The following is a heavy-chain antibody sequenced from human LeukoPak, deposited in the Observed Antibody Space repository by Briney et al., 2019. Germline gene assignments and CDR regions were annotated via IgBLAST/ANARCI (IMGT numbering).Heavy chain of an antibody. Sequence: PGGSLRLSCAASGFTFSSYAMSWVRQAPRKGLEWVSAISGSGFTSYADSVKGRFTISRDNSKNTLYLQMNSLRAEATAVYYCARGLYSSSPWGQGTLVTVSS. CDR1: GFTFSSYA. CDR2: ISGSGFT. J-gene: IGHJ4*02. CDR3: ARGLYSSSP. V-gene: IGHV3-23*01. D-gene: IGHD6-6*01.